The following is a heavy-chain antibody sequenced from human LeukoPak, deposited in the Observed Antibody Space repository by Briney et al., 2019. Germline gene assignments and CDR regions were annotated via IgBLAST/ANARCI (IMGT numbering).Heavy chain of an antibody. Sequence: GGSLRLSCAASGFTFSSYAMHWVRQAPGKGLEWVAVISYDGSNKYYADSVKGRFTISRDNSKNTLYLQMNSLRAEDTAVYYCARDSSESGSYDYWGQGTLVTVSS. CDR1: GFTFSSYA. V-gene: IGHV3-30-3*01. J-gene: IGHJ4*02. CDR3: ARDSSESGSYDY. CDR2: ISYDGSNK. D-gene: IGHD1-26*01.